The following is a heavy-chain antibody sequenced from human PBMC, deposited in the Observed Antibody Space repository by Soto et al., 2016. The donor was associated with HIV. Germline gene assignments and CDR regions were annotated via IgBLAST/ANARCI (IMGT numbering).Heavy chain of an antibody. V-gene: IGHV3-23*01. D-gene: IGHD6-13*01. CDR3: AKDPPQQLVSPDAFDI. CDR2: ISGSGGST. CDR1: GFTFSSYA. J-gene: IGHJ3*02. Sequence: EVQLLESGGGLVQPGGSLRLSCAASGFTFSSYAMSWVRQAPGKGLEWVSAISGSGGSTYYADSVKGRFTISRDNSKNTLYLQMNSLRAEDTAVYYCAKDPPQQLVSPDAFDIWGQGTMATVSS.